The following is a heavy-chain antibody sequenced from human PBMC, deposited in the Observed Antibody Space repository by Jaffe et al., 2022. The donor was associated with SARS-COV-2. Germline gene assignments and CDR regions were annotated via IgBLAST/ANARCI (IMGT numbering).Heavy chain of an antibody. D-gene: IGHD6-19*01. CDR1: GGSISSGTYY. CDR2: MHSRGRT. Sequence: LQLQESGPGLVKPSETLSLTCTVSGGSISSGTYYWGWIRQPPGKGLEWIGSMHSRGRTYYNPSVKSRVTISADTSKNQVSLKLDSVTAADTAVYYCAKYYDGSGWERRFDPWGQGTLVTVSS. CDR3: AKYYDGSGWERRFDP. V-gene: IGHV4-39*01. J-gene: IGHJ5*02.